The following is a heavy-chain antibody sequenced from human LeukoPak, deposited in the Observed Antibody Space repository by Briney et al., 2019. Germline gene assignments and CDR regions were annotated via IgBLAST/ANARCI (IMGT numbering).Heavy chain of an antibody. CDR3: AKDMRYSSSWYDFDY. CDR1: GFTFDDYA. D-gene: IGHD6-13*01. Sequence: GGSLRLSCAASGFTFDDYAMHWVRQAPGKGLEWVSGISWNSGSIGYADSVKGRFTISRDNAKNSLYPQMNSLRAEDTALYYCAKDMRYSSSWYDFDYWGQGTLVTVSS. J-gene: IGHJ4*02. CDR2: ISWNSGSI. V-gene: IGHV3-9*01.